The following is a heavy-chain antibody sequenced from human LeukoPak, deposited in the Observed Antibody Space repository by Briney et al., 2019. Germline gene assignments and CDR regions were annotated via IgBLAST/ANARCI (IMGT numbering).Heavy chain of an antibody. CDR2: IYYSGST. CDR1: GASISTSAYY. CDR3: AKSDGYGLIDY. V-gene: IGHV4-39*01. J-gene: IGHJ4*02. Sequence: SETLSLTCTVSGASISTSAYYWGWIRQPPGKGLDWIGNIYYSGSTYYNPSLKSRVTISVDSSKNQFSLRLSSVTTAYTAAYYCAKSDGYGLIDYWGQGTLVTVSS. D-gene: IGHD5-24*01.